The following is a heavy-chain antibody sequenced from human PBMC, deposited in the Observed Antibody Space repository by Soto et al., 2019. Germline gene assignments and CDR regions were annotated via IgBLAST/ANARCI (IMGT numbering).Heavy chain of an antibody. Sequence: SETLSLTCTASGGSISSYYWSWIRQPPGKGLEWFVYIYYSGSTNYNPSLKSRVTISLDTSKNQFSLKLSSVTAADTAVYYCARRGQSGDYYYYYMDVWGKGTTVTVSS. D-gene: IGHD7-27*01. J-gene: IGHJ6*03. CDR3: ARRGQSGDYYYYYMDV. CDR2: IYYSGST. CDR1: GGSISSYY. V-gene: IGHV4-59*08.